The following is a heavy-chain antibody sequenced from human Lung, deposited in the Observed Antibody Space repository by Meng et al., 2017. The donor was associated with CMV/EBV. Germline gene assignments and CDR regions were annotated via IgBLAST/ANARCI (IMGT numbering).Heavy chain of an antibody. CDR1: GFTFSSYA. CDR3: ANGIFISPAAILPFDY. Sequence: GGSLRLSCTASGFTFSSYAMTWVRRAPGKGLEWVSSIGGVGGGTYYAHSVKGRFTISRDNSKSTLYLQMSSLRVDDTALYYCANGIFISPAAILPFDYWGLGTLVTVSS. D-gene: IGHD2-2*01. CDR2: IGGVGGGT. J-gene: IGHJ4*01. V-gene: IGHV3-23*01.